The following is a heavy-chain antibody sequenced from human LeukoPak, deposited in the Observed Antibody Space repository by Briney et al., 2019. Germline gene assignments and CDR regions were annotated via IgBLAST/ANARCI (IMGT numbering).Heavy chain of an antibody. CDR3: ARTGGSFYFYYYMDV. V-gene: IGHV4-38-2*02. CDR1: GYSISSGYY. CDR2: IYHTGTT. Sequence: KTSETLSLTCTVSGYSISSGYYWGWIRQPPGKGLEWIGSIYHTGTTYYNPSLKSRVSISADTSRNQFSLKVSSVTAADTAMYYCARTGGSFYFYYYMDVWGKGTTVTVSS. J-gene: IGHJ6*03. D-gene: IGHD1-26*01.